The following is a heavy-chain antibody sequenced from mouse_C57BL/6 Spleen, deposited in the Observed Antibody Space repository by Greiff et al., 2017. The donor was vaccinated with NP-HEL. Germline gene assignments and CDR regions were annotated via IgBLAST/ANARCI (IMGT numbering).Heavy chain of an antibody. D-gene: IGHD1-1*01. V-gene: IGHV5-4*01. CDR1: GFTFSSYA. CDR2: ISDGGSYT. J-gene: IGHJ1*03. CDR3: ARDYYGSYWYFDV. Sequence: VESGGGLVKPGGSLKLSCAASGFTFSSYAMSWVRQTPEKRLEWVATISDGGSYTYYPDNVKGRFTISRDNAKNNLYLQMSHLKSEDTAMYYCARDYYGSYWYFDVWGTGTTVTVSS.